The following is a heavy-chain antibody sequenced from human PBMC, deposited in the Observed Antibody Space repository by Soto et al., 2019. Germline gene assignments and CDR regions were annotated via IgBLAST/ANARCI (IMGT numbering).Heavy chain of an antibody. V-gene: IGHV3-7*01. CDR1: GFTFRNYW. CDR3: AKDFTPWFGDYFYYYYGMDV. CDR2: INRDGSDS. D-gene: IGHD4-17*01. Sequence: GGSLRLSCAASGFTFRNYWMTWVRQAPGKGLEWVANINRDGSDSYCVDSLKGRFTISRDNAKSSVYLQMNSLRPEDTAVYYCAKDFTPWFGDYFYYYYGMDVWGQGTTVTVSS. J-gene: IGHJ6*02.